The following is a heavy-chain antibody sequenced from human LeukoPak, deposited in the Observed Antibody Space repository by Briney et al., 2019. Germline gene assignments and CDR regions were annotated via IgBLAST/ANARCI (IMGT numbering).Heavy chain of an antibody. J-gene: IGHJ5*02. CDR3: ARGGRRRGHNFVVLPAATVFAP. V-gene: IGHV1-2*02. CDR1: GYTFTGYY. D-gene: IGHD2-2*01. Sequence: ASVKVSCKASGYTFTGYYMHWVRQAPGQGLEWMGWINPNSGGTNYAQKFQGRVTMTRDTSISTAYMELSRLRSDDTAVYYCARGGRRRGHNFVVLPAATVFAPGGQETLVTVS. CDR2: INPNSGGT.